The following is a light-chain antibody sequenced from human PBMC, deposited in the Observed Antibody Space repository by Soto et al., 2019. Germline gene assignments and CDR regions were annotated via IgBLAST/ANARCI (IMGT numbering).Light chain of an antibody. J-gene: IGKJ4*01. V-gene: IGKV1-12*01. CDR1: QGISRW. CDR2: GAS. CDR3: QQADSFPLT. Sequence: DIQMTQSPSSVSASVGDRVTITCRASQGISRWLDWYQQKPGKAPKLLIYGASSVQSGVPSRFSGSGSGTDFTLTISILQPEDFATYYCQQADSFPLTFGGGTKVDIK.